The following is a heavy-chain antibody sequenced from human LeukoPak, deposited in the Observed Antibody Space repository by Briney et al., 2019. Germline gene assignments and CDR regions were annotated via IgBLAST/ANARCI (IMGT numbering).Heavy chain of an antibody. V-gene: IGHV1-69*13. CDR2: IIPIFGTA. CDR1: GGTFSSYA. J-gene: IGHJ6*02. D-gene: IGHD3-3*02. CDR3: ARDPDTRLLGDYYYYYGMDV. Sequence: SVNLSCKAYGGTFSSYAISWVRQAPGQGLEWMGGIIPIFGTANYAQKFQGRVTITADESTSTAYMELSSLRSEDTAVYYCARDPDTRLLGDYYYYYGMDVWGQDTGDTVSS.